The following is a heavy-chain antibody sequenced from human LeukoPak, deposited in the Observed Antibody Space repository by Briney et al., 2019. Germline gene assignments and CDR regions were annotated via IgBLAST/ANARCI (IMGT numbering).Heavy chain of an antibody. J-gene: IGHJ4*02. V-gene: IGHV3-74*01. Sequence: PGGSLRLSCAASGFTFSSYWMHWVRQAPGKGLVWVSRINSDGSSTSYADSVKGRFTISRDNAKNTLYLQMNSLRAEDTAVYYCALDYYDSSGYLRSWGQGTLVTASS. CDR2: INSDGSST. CDR3: ALDYYDSSGYLRS. CDR1: GFTFSSYW. D-gene: IGHD3-22*01.